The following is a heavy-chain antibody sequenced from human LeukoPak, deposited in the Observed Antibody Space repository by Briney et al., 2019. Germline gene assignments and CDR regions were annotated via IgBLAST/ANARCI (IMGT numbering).Heavy chain of an antibody. CDR1: GLTFNNAW. J-gene: IGHJ4*02. D-gene: IGHD1-1*01. CDR3: TTGPDPRSTFDY. V-gene: IGHV3-15*01. CDR2: IKSKTAGGTT. Sequence: PGGSLRLSCAASGLTFNNAWMNWVRQAPGKGLEWVGRIKSKTAGGTTDYVAPVKGRFTISRDDSKNTVYLQMNSLKTEDTAVYYCTTGPDPRSTFDYWGRGSLVTVSS.